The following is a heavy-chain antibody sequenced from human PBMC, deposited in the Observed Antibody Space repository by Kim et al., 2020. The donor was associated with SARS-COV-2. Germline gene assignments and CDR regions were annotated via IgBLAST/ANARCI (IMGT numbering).Heavy chain of an antibody. J-gene: IGHJ4*02. CDR2: ITSDGDTT. CDR1: GFTFSSYA. D-gene: IGHD3-10*01. CDR3: VKARAGNYFSGGFDY. V-gene: IGHV3-64D*08. Sequence: GGSLRLSCSVSGFTFSSYAMHWVRQTPGKGLEYVSTITSDGDTTYYTDSVKGRFTISRDNSKNTLYLQMSSLRAEDTSVYYCVKARAGNYFSGGFDYWGRRPLVSVSS.